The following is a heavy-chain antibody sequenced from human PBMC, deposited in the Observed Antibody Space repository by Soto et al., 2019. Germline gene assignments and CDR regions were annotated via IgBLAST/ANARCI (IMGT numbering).Heavy chain of an antibody. CDR1: GFTFSSYA. V-gene: IGHV3-30-3*01. D-gene: IGHD3-22*01. CDR3: ARDRYYDSSGNLDY. J-gene: IGHJ4*02. CDR2: ISYDGSNK. Sequence: GGSLRLSCAASGFTFSSYAMHCVRQAPGKGLEWVAVISYDGSNKYYADSVKGRFTISRDNSKNTLYLQMNSLRAEDTAVYYCARDRYYDSSGNLDYWGQGTLVTVSS.